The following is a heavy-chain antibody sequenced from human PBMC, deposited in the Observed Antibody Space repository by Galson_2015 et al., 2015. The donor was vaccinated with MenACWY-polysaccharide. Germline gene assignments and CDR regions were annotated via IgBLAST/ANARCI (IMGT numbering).Heavy chain of an antibody. D-gene: IGHD3-22*01. CDR2: ISGSGGGT. V-gene: IGHV3-23*01. CDR1: GFTFSSYA. CDR3: AKEHIPVYYDSSGYLPDY. J-gene: IGHJ4*02. Sequence: LRLSCAASGFTFSSYAMSWVRQAPGKGLEWVSAISGSGGGTYYADSVKGRFTISRDNSKNTLYLQMNSLRAEDTAVYYCAKEHIPVYYDSSGYLPDYWGQGTLVTVSS.